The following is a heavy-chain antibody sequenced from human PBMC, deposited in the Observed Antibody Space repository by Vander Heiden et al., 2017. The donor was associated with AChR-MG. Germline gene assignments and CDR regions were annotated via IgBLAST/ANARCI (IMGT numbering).Heavy chain of an antibody. J-gene: IGHJ4*02. CDR1: GCTLPELA. D-gene: IGHD1-26*01. CDR2: FDPEDGET. CDR3: ATVRTGELLWLYYFDY. Sequence: QVQLVQSAPEVMKPGAAVEVSCKVSGCTLPELAMHWVRQAPGKGLEWMGGFDPEDGETIYAQKFQGRVTMTEDTSTDTAYMELSSLRSEDTAVYYCATVRTGELLWLYYFDYWGQGTLVTVSS. V-gene: IGHV1-24*01.